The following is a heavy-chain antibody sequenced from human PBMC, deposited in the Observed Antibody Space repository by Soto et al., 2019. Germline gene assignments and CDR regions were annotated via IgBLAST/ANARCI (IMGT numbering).Heavy chain of an antibody. CDR3: ARDQEIVVVPAAIPNWFDP. V-gene: IGHV1-8*01. J-gene: IGHJ5*02. D-gene: IGHD2-2*01. CDR1: GYTFTSYD. Sequence: ASVKVSCKASGYTFTSYDINWVRQATGQGLEWMGWMNPNSGNTGYAQKFQGRVTMTRNTSISTAYMELSSLRSDDTAVYYCARDQEIVVVPAAIPNWFDPWGQGTLVTVSS. CDR2: MNPNSGNT.